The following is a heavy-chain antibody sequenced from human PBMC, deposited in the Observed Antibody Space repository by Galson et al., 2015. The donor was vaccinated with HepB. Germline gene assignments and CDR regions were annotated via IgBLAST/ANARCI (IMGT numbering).Heavy chain of an antibody. J-gene: IGHJ6*02. CDR3: ARDPVGYSPPQGGGMDV. CDR2: INPSGGST. V-gene: IGHV1-46*01. Sequence: SVKVSCKASGYTFTSYYMHWVRQAPGQGLEWMGIINPSGGSTSYAQKFQGRVTMTRDTSTSTVYMELSSLRSEDTAVYYCARDPVGYSPPQGGGMDVWGQGTTVTVSS. D-gene: IGHD5-18*01. CDR1: GYTFTSYY.